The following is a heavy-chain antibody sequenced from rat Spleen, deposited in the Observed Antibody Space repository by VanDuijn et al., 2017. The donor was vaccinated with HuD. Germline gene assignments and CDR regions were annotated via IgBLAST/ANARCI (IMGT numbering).Heavy chain of an antibody. CDR1: GFTFSDYG. CDR3: AKVTYYGYFHVDY. J-gene: IGHJ2*01. CDR2: ISFNGVST. Sequence: EVQLVESGGGLVQPGRSMKLSCAASGFTFSDYGMAWVLQAPTKGLEWVASISFNGVSTYYRDSVKGRFTISRDNAKSTLYRQMESLRSEDTATDYCAKVTYYGYFHVDYWGQGVMVTVSS. D-gene: IGHD1-9*01. V-gene: IGHV5-20*01.